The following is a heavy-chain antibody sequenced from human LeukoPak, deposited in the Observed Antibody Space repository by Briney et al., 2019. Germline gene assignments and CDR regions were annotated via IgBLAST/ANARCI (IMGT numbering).Heavy chain of an antibody. J-gene: IGHJ4*02. CDR3: AKYLDSGASPFGY. D-gene: IGHD3/OR15-3a*01. CDR1: GFTFSSYD. CDR2: IRSNGGST. V-gene: IGHV3-64*01. Sequence: PGGSLRLSCVASGFTFSSYDMHWVRQAPGKGLEYVSGIRSNGGSTFYANSVKGRFSISRDNSKNTLYLQMNSLRAEDTAVYYCAKYLDSGASPFGYWGQGTLVTVSS.